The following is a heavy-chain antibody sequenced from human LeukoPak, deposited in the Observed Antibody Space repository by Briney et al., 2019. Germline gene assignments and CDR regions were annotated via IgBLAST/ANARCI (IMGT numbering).Heavy chain of an antibody. D-gene: IGHD3-22*01. CDR2: IIPIFGTA. J-gene: IGHJ3*02. CDR1: GGTFSSYA. V-gene: IGHV1-69*05. Sequence: SVKVSCKASGGTFSSYAISWVRQAPGQGLESMGRIIPIFGTANYAQKFQGRVTITTDESTSTAYMELSSLRSEDTAVYYCARAPYYDSSGYNIWGQGTMVTVSS. CDR3: ARAPYYDSSGYNI.